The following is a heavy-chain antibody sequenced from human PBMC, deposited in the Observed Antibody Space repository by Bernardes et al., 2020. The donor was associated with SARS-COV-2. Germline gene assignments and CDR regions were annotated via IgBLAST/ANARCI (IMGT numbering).Heavy chain of an antibody. Sequence: GGSLRLSCAASGLSFFWMHWVRQAPVKGLVWVSRINSDGTTIDYADSVKGRFTISRDNAKNTLYLQMNSLRADDTAVYYCARDFGGPSDYWGQGTLVTVSS. V-gene: IGHV3-74*01. D-gene: IGHD2-15*01. CDR1: GLSFFW. CDR2: INSDGTTI. J-gene: IGHJ4*02. CDR3: ARDFGGPSDY.